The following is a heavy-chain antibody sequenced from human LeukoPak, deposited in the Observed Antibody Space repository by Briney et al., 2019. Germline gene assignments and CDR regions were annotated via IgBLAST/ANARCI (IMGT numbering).Heavy chain of an antibody. Sequence: GSLRLSCAASGFTFSSYAMSWVRQAPGKGLEWIGSIYHSGSTYYNPSLKSRVTISVDTSKNQFSLKLSSVTAADTAVYYCARGYYGSGSYFPTRLSWFDPWGQGTLVTVSS. J-gene: IGHJ5*02. CDR2: IYHSGST. CDR1: GFTFSSYA. D-gene: IGHD3-10*01. CDR3: ARGYYGSGSYFPTRLSWFDP. V-gene: IGHV4-38-2*01.